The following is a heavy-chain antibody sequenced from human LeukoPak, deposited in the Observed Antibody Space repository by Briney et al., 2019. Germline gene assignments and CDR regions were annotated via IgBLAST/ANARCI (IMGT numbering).Heavy chain of an antibody. CDR1: GYTFTGYY. V-gene: IGHV1-46*01. D-gene: IGHD4-23*01. J-gene: IGHJ4*02. Sequence: ASVKVSCKASGYTFTGYYMHWVRQAPGQGLEWMGIINPSGGSTSYAQKFQGRVTMTRDTSTSTAYMELSSLRSEDTAVYYCAREDLTTVAPDYWGQGTLVTVSS. CDR3: AREDLTTVAPDY. CDR2: INPSGGST.